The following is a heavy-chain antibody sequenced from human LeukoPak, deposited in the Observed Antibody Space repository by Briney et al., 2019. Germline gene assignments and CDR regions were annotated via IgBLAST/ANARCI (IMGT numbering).Heavy chain of an antibody. CDR3: AREVHCSSTSCYTSNGDWFDP. V-gene: IGHV1-46*01. J-gene: IGHJ5*02. D-gene: IGHD2-2*02. Sequence: ASVKVSCKVSGYTLTELSMHWVRQAPGQGLEWMGIINPSGGSTSYAQKFQGRVTMTRDTSTSTVYMELSSLRSEDTAVYYCAREVHCSSTSCYTSNGDWFDPWGQGTLVTVSS. CDR2: INPSGGST. CDR1: GYTLTELS.